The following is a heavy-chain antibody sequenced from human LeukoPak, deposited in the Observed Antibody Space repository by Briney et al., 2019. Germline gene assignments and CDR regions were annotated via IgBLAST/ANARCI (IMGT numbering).Heavy chain of an antibody. CDR3: ASRYYYYYYIDV. CDR2: IYYSGST. CDR1: GGSISSSSYY. Sequence: SETLSLTCTVSGGSISSSSYYWGWIRQPPGKGLEWIGTIYYSGSTYYSPSLKSRVTISVDTSQNQFSLTVNSVTAADTAVYYFASRYYYYYYIDVWGKGTTVTVSS. V-gene: IGHV4-39*01. J-gene: IGHJ6*03.